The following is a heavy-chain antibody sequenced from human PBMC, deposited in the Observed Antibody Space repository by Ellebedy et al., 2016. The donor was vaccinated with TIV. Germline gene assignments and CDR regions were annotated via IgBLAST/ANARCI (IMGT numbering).Heavy chain of an antibody. J-gene: IGHJ3*02. Sequence: GESLKISCAASGLTFSSHAMSWVRQAPGKGLEWVSSISGSGGNTYYADSVKGWFTISRDNSKDTLYLQVNSLRAEDTAVYYCARDPVGVGPAFDIWGQGTMVTVSS. V-gene: IGHV3-23*01. CDR1: GLTFSSHA. CDR3: ARDPVGVGPAFDI. D-gene: IGHD4-23*01. CDR2: ISGSGGNT.